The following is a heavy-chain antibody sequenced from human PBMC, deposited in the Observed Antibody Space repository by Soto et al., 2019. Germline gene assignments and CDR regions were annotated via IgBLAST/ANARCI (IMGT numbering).Heavy chain of an antibody. CDR1: GFSLSTSGVG. D-gene: IGHD5-18*01. CDR2: IYWDDDK. J-gene: IGHJ6*02. Sequence: QITLKESGPTLVKPTQTLTLTCTFSGFSLSTSGVGVGWIRQPPGKALEWLALIYWDDDKRYSPSLKSRLTITKDTSKNQVVLTMTNMDPVDTATYYCAHSVGYSYGYFRYYYYGMDVWGQGTTVTVSS. V-gene: IGHV2-5*02. CDR3: AHSVGYSYGYFRYYYYGMDV.